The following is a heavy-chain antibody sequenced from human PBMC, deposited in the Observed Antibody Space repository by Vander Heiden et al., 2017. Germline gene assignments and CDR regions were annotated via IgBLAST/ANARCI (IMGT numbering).Heavy chain of an antibody. D-gene: IGHD6-13*01. CDR1: GFTFSSYA. CDR2: VDGSGGST. V-gene: IGHV3-23*01. CDR3: AKRPTSSWSAFDY. Sequence: EVQLLESGGGLVQPGGSLRLPCAASGFTFSSYAMTWGRQAPGKGLEWVSVVDGSGGSTYYADSVKGRFTISRDNSENMLYLQMNSLRAEDTAVYYCAKRPTSSWSAFDYWGQGTLVTVSS. J-gene: IGHJ4*02.